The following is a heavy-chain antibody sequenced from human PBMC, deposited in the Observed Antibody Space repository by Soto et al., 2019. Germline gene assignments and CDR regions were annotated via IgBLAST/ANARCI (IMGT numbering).Heavy chain of an antibody. D-gene: IGHD2-15*01. CDR3: AKDAGSVCSGGSCYFQALDS. V-gene: IGHV3-23*01. Sequence: GGSLRLSCAASGFTFSNYAMIWVRQAPGKGLEWVSGISVSGGSTYYADSVKGRFTTSRDNSKNTLYVQMNSLRVDDTAVYYCAKDAGSVCSGGSCYFQALDSWGQGTLVTVSS. CDR1: GFTFSNYA. J-gene: IGHJ4*02. CDR2: ISVSGGST.